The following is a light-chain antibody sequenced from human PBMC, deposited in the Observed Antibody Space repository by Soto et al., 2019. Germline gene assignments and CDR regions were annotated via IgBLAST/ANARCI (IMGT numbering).Light chain of an antibody. V-gene: IGKV3-20*01. CDR3: HQYGTAPLT. CDR2: GAS. CDR1: QSVAANY. Sequence: EVVLTQSPGTLSLSPGERATLSCRASQSVAANYLAWYQQKRGQAPRLLIYGASTRATGIPDRFSGSGSGTDVTLTISRLEPEDFSVYYCHQYGTAPLTFGPGTKVDIK. J-gene: IGKJ3*01.